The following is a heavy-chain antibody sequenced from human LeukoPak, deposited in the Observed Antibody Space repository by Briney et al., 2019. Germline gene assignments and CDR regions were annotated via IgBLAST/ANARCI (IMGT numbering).Heavy chain of an antibody. CDR1: GFTFSSYS. V-gene: IGHV3-21*01. CDR3: AREGSSSWYGSDY. Sequence: GGSLRLSCAASGFTFSSYSMNWVRQAPGKGLEWVSSISSSSSYIYYADSVKGRFTISRDNAKNSLYLQMNSLRAEDTAVYYCAREGSSSWYGSDYWGQGTLVTVSS. J-gene: IGHJ4*02. D-gene: IGHD6-13*01. CDR2: ISSSSSYI.